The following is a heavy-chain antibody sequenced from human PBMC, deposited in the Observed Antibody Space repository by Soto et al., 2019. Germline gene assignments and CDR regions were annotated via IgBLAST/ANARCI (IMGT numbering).Heavy chain of an antibody. CDR3: AKGVRKWFDY. CDR1: GFTFSSYG. J-gene: IGHJ4*02. V-gene: IGHV3-30*18. Sequence: QVQLVESGGGVVQPGRSLRLSCAASGFTFSSYGMHWVRQAPGKGLEWVAVISYDGSNKYYADSVKGRFTISRDNSKNTLYLQMNSLRAEDTAVYYCAKGVRKWFDYWGQGTLFTVSS. D-gene: IGHD2-8*01. CDR2: ISYDGSNK.